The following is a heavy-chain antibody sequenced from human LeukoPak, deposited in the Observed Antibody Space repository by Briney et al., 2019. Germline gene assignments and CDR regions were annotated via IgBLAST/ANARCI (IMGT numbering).Heavy chain of an antibody. CDR1: GFIFSTYA. D-gene: IGHD6-19*01. J-gene: IGHJ4*02. Sequence: PGTSLRLSCAASGFIFSTYAMHWVRQAPGKGLEWVAVIWSDRKNKYSPDSVKARFTISRDSSNNTLYLQMNSLRAEDTAMYYCARDRTMGDISAWPRGPEYWGQGTLVSVSS. V-gene: IGHV3-33*01. CDR3: ARDRTMGDISAWPRGPEY. CDR2: IWSDRKNK.